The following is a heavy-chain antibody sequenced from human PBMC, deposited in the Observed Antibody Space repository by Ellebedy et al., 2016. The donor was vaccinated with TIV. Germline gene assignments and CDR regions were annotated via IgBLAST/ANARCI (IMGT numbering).Heavy chain of an antibody. CDR2: IYYSGST. CDR3: ARAAPTSAYEESYYFAMDV. CDR1: GGPINSYS. Sequence: MPSETLSLTCTVSGGPINSYSWSWIRQPPGKGLEWIGYIYYSGSTNYNPPLKSRVTMAVDTSKNQFSLKLSSVTAADTAVYYCARAAPTSAYEESYYFAMDVWGQGTTVTVS. V-gene: IGHV4-59*01. J-gene: IGHJ6*02. D-gene: IGHD3-22*01.